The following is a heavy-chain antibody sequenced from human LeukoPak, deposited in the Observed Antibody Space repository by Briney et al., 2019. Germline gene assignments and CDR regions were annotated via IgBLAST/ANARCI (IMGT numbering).Heavy chain of an antibody. CDR3: ARVGARGALDY. Sequence: PGGSLRLSCAASGFIFSSYGMNWVRQAPGKGLEWVSSISTSSSYIYYADSVRGRFTISRDNAKNSLYLQMNSLRAEDTAVYYCARVGARGALDYWGQGTLVTVSS. CDR2: ISTSSSYI. D-gene: IGHD1-26*01. J-gene: IGHJ4*02. V-gene: IGHV3-21*04. CDR1: GFIFSSYG.